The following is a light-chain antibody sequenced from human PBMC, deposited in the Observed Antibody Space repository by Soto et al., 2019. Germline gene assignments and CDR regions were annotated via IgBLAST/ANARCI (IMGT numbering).Light chain of an antibody. CDR2: DVT. CDR1: SSDIGVYNY. Sequence: QSALTQPRSVSGSPGQSVTISCTGTSSDIGVYNYVSWYQQLPGKAPKLLISDVTKRPSGVPDRFSGSKSGNTASLTISGLQAEDESGYYCCSYARAYIYLFGSETKV. J-gene: IGLJ1*01. V-gene: IGLV2-11*01. CDR3: CSYARAYIYL.